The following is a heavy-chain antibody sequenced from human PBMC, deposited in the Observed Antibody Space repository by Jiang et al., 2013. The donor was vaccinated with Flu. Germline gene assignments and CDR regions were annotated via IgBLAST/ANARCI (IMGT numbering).Heavy chain of an antibody. J-gene: IGHJ6*02. CDR3: ARASVVAPGYYYGMDV. Sequence: GLVQPGGSLRLSCAASGFTFSSYSMNWVRQAPGKGLEWVSYISSSSSTIYYADSVKGRFTISRDNAKNSLYLQMNSLRAEDTAVYYCARASVVAPGYYYGMDVWGQGTTVTVSS. D-gene: IGHD2-2*01. CDR1: GFTFSSYS. CDR2: ISSSSSTI. V-gene: IGHV3-48*01.